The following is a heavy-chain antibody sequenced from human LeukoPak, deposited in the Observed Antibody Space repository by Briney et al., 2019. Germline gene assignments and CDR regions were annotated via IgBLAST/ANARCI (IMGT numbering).Heavy chain of an antibody. CDR3: ARGYSSTLFDY. Sequence: GGSLRLSCAASGFTVSSNYMSWVRQAPGKGLEWVSVIYSAGDTSYADSVKGRFTISRDNSKNTLYLQMDSLRAEDTAVYYCARGYSSTLFDYWGQGTLVTVSS. CDR2: IYSAGDT. J-gene: IGHJ4*02. V-gene: IGHV3-53*01. CDR1: GFTVSSNY. D-gene: IGHD2-2*01.